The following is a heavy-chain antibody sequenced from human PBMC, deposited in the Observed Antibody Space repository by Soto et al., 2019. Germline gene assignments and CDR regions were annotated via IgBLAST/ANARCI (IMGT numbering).Heavy chain of an antibody. CDR3: ARARCSGGSCYSRNYYYYGMDV. D-gene: IGHD2-15*01. V-gene: IGHV3-23*01. J-gene: IGHJ6*02. Sequence: GGSLSLSCAASGFTFSSYAMAWVRQAPGRGLEGVSAIGGSGGSTFYGDSEQGRFTISRENAKNSLYLQMNSLRAGDTAVYYCARARCSGGSCYSRNYYYYGMDVWGQGTTVTVS. CDR2: IGGSGGST. CDR1: GFTFSSYA.